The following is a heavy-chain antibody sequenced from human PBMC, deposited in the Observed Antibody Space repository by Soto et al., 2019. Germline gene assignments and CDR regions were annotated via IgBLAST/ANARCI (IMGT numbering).Heavy chain of an antibody. CDR2: ITGGGDNT. CDR1: GFTFTSYA. Sequence: EVQLLESGGDLVQPGGSLRLSCAASGFTFTSYAMSWIRQAPGKGLEWVSAITGGGDNTYYADSVKGRFTISRDNSKNTLYLQMNSLTAEATAFYYCTQDGGSRDWLTVNWGQGNLVTVSS. J-gene: IGHJ4*02. CDR3: TQDGGSRDWLTVN. D-gene: IGHD3-9*01. V-gene: IGHV3-23*01.